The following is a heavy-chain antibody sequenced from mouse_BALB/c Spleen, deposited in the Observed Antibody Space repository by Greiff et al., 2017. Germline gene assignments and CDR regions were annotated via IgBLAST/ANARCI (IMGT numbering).Heavy chain of an antibody. J-gene: IGHJ2*01. CDR2: IDPSDSET. Sequence: VQLQQSGPQLVRPGASVKISCKASGYSFTSYWMHWVKQRPGQGLEWIGMIDPSDSETRLNQKFKDKATLTVDKSSSTAYMQLSSPTSEDSAVYYCARGGTKGYYFDDWGQGTTLTVSA. V-gene: IGHV1S127*01. CDR3: ARGGTKGYYFDD. D-gene: IGHD4-1*01. CDR1: GYSFTSYW.